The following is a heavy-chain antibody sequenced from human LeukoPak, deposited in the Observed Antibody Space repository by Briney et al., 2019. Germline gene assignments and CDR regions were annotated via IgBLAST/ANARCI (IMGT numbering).Heavy chain of an antibody. CDR2: IYYSGST. CDR3: ASGYGDSIY. Sequence: SETLSLTCTVSGGSISSSSYYWGWIRQPPGKGLEWIGSIYYSGSTYYNPSLESRVTISVDTSKNQFSLKLSSVTAADTAVYYCASGYGDSIYWGQGTLVTVSS. V-gene: IGHV4-39*07. D-gene: IGHD4-17*01. CDR1: GGSISSSSYY. J-gene: IGHJ4*02.